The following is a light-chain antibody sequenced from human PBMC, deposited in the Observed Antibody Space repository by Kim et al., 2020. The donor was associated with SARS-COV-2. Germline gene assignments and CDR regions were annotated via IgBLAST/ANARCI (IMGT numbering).Light chain of an antibody. Sequence: QSALTQPASVSGSPGQSITISCTGTSSDVGGYNYVSWYQPHPGKAPKLMIYDVSKRPSGVSNRFSGSKSGNTASLTISGLQAEDEADYYCSSYTSSSTWVFGGGTQLTVL. J-gene: IGLJ3*02. CDR3: SSYTSSSTWV. CDR2: DVS. V-gene: IGLV2-14*01. CDR1: SSDVGGYNY.